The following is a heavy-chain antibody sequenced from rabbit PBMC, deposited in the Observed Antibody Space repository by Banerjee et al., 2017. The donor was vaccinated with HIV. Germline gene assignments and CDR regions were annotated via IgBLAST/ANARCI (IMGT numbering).Heavy chain of an antibody. Sequence: QSLEESGGDLVKPGASLTLTCTASGFSFSSSYYMCWVRQAPGKGLEWIACIYSDSSSTHYASWVNGRFTISLDNAQNTVFLQMTSLTPADTATYFCARGGFNSAGYVGYAFNLWGQGTLVTVS. D-gene: IGHD6-1*01. J-gene: IGHJ4*01. V-gene: IGHV1S40*01. CDR1: GFSFSSSYY. CDR2: IYSDSSST. CDR3: ARGGFNSAGYVGYAFNL.